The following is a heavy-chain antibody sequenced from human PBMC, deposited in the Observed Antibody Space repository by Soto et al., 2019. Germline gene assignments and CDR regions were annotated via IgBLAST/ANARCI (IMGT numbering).Heavy chain of an antibody. CDR3: AISSLLFGPYWFFDL. D-gene: IGHD3-10*02. CDR1: GFSFNTYS. J-gene: IGHJ2*01. CDR2: ITSSSTI. Sequence: PGGSLRLSCAASGFSFNTYSMNWVRQAPGKGLEWVSYITSSSTIYYADSVRGRFTISRDNAKNSLYLQMNSLRAEDTAVYYCAISSLLFGPYWFFDLWGRGTLVTVSS. V-gene: IGHV3-48*01.